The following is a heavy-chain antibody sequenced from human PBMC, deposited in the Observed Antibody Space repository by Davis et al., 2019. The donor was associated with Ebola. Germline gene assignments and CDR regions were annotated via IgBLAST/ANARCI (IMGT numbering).Heavy chain of an antibody. CDR3: ARLGYSSVFDY. J-gene: IGHJ4*02. V-gene: IGHV4-30-2*01. D-gene: IGHD6-19*01. Sequence: SETLSLTCAVSGGSISSGGYSWSWIRQPPGKGLEWIGYIYHSGSTYYNPSLKSRVTISVDRSKNQFSLKLSSVTAADTAVYYCARLGYSSVFDYWGQGTLVTVSS. CDR1: GGSISSGGYS. CDR2: IYHSGST.